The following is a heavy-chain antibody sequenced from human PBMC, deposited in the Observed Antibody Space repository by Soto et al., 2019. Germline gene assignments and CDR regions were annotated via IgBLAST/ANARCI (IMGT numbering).Heavy chain of an antibody. J-gene: IGHJ3*02. Sequence: QVQLVESGGGVVQPGRSLRLSCAASGFTFSSYALHWVRQAPGKGLGWVAVISYDGSNEYYADSVKGRFTISRDNSKNTLYLRMNSLRAEDTAVYYCARDRDTMIVVVIADAFDIWGQGTMVTVSS. CDR1: GFTFSSYA. CDR2: ISYDGSNE. CDR3: ARDRDTMIVVVIADAFDI. V-gene: IGHV3-30-3*01. D-gene: IGHD3-22*01.